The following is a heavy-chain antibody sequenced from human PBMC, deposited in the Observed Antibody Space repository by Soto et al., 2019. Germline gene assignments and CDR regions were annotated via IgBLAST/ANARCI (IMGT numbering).Heavy chain of an antibody. Sequence: QVQLVQSGAEVQKPGSSVKVSCKASGGTFSSYTISWVRQAPGQGLEWMGRIIPILGIANYAQKFQGRVTITADKSTSTAYMELSSLRSEDTAVYYCARRSYCSGGSCPGYWGQGTLVTVSS. CDR1: GGTFSSYT. CDR3: ARRSYCSGGSCPGY. V-gene: IGHV1-69*02. J-gene: IGHJ4*02. D-gene: IGHD2-15*01. CDR2: IIPILGIA.